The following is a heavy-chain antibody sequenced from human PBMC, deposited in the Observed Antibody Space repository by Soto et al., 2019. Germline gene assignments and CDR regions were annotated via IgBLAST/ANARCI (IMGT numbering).Heavy chain of an antibody. Sequence: ASVKVSCKASGYTFTSYDINWVRQATGQGLEWMGWMNPNSGNTGYAQKFQGRVTMTRNTSISTAYMELSSLRSEDTAVYYCARGRQQLVPLHYYYYYGMDVWGQGTTVTVSS. V-gene: IGHV1-8*01. D-gene: IGHD6-13*01. CDR1: GYTFTSYD. J-gene: IGHJ6*02. CDR2: MNPNSGNT. CDR3: ARGRQQLVPLHYYYYYGMDV.